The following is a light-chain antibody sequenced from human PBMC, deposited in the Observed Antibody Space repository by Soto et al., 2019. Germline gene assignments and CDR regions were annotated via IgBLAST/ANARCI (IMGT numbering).Light chain of an antibody. Sequence: QSALTQPPSASGSPGQSVTISCTGTSSDVGGSNYVSWYQQHPGKAPKLMIYEVTKRPSGVPDRFSGSKSGNTASLTVSGLQAEDEAEYYCSSYAGSTYVFGTGTKLTVL. CDR1: SSDVGGSNY. J-gene: IGLJ1*01. V-gene: IGLV2-8*01. CDR2: EVT. CDR3: SSYAGSTYV.